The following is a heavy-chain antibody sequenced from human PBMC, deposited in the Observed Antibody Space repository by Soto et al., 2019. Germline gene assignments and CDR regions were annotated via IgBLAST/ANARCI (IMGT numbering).Heavy chain of an antibody. CDR2: INHSGST. V-gene: IGHV4-34*01. D-gene: IGHD3-16*02. CDR3: ARLRGSIENPDYYYYGMDV. CDR1: GGSFSGYY. J-gene: IGHJ6*02. Sequence: SETLSLTCAVYGGSFSGYYWSWIRQPPGKGLEWIGEINHSGSTNYNPSLKSRVTISVDTSKNQFSLKLSSVTAADTAVYYCARLRGSIENPDYYYYGMDVRGQGTTVTVSS.